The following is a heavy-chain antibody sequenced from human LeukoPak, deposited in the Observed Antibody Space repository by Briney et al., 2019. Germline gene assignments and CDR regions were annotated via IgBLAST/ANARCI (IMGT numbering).Heavy chain of an antibody. CDR3: ARDASPYCSGGSCYPNWFDP. J-gene: IGHJ5*02. Sequence: GGSLRLSCVASGFTFRSYWMSWVRQAPGKGLEWVANIKQDGSEKYYVDSVKGRFTISRDNAENSVYLEMNSLRSDDTAVYYCARDASPYCSGGSCYPNWFDPWGQGTLVTVSS. CDR2: IKQDGSEK. V-gene: IGHV3-7*03. D-gene: IGHD2-15*01. CDR1: GFTFRSYW.